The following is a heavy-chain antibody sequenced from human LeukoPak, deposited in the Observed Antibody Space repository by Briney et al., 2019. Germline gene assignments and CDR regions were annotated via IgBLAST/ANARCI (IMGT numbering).Heavy chain of an antibody. Sequence: GGSLRLSCAASGFTFSSYGMHWVRQAPGKGLEWVAFIRYDGSNKYYADSVKGRFTISRDNSKNTLYLQMNSLRAEDTAVYYCAKDWVRHCGGVLDYWGQGTLVTVSS. CDR3: AKDWVRHCGGVLDY. V-gene: IGHV3-30*02. CDR1: GFTFSSYG. J-gene: IGHJ4*02. CDR2: IRYDGSNK. D-gene: IGHD2-21*01.